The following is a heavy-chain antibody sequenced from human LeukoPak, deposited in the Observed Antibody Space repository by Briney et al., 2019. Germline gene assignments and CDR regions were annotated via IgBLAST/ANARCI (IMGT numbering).Heavy chain of an antibody. V-gene: IGHV3-7*01. CDR3: ARDKVGGSMAGSNFDY. J-gene: IGHJ4*02. CDR2: IKHDGSEK. Sequence: GGSLRLSCAASGFTFSSYEMNWVRQAPGKGLEWVAHIKHDGSEKNYVDSVKGRFTISRDNAKNSVYLQMNSLSGEDTAVYYCARDKVGGSMAGSNFDYWGQGTLVTVSS. D-gene: IGHD6-19*01. CDR1: GFTFSSYE.